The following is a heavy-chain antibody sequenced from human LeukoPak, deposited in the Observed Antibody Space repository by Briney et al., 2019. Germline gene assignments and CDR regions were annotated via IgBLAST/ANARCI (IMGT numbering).Heavy chain of an antibody. CDR1: GGSISSGSYY. Sequence: SETLSLTCTVSGGSISSGSYYWSWIRQPAGKGLEWIGYIYYSGSTNYNPSLKSRVTISVDTSKNQFSLKLSSVTAADTAVYYCARDMVSSGSYYYYYGMDVWGQGTTVTVSS. CDR3: ARDMVSSGSYYYYYGMDV. CDR2: IYYSGST. J-gene: IGHJ6*02. V-gene: IGHV4-61*10. D-gene: IGHD1-26*01.